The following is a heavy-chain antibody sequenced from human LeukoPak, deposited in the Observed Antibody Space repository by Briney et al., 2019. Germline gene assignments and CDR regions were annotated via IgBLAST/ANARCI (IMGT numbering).Heavy chain of an antibody. CDR1: GGSISSGDYS. Sequence: PSETLSLTCAVSGGSISSGDYSWSWIRQPPGKGLEWIGNIYYSGSTYYNPSLKSRVNISVDTSKNQFSLKLTSVTAADTAVYYCAKDRIQGSWYSIMACYWGQGTLVTVSS. D-gene: IGHD6-13*01. J-gene: IGHJ4*02. CDR2: IYYSGST. CDR3: AKDRIQGSWYSIMACY. V-gene: IGHV4-30-4*07.